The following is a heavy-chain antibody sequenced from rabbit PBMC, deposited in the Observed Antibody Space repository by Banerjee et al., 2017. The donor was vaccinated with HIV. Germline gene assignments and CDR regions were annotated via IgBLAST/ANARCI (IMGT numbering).Heavy chain of an antibody. CDR2: ITTGDGNT. CDR1: GFDFSSNA. Sequence: QSLEESGGGLVQPEGSLTLTCKASGFDFSSNAMCWVRQAPGKGLEWIACITTGDGNTYYASWAKGRFTISKTSSTTVTLKMTSLTATDTATYFCARGGAGYTGYGYDGFDPWGPGTLVTVS. J-gene: IGHJ2*01. V-gene: IGHV1S40*01. D-gene: IGHD7-1*01. CDR3: ARGGAGYTGYGYDGFDP.